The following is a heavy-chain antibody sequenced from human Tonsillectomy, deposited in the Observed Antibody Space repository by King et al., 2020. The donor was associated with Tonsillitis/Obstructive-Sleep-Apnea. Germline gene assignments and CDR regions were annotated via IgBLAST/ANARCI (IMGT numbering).Heavy chain of an antibody. Sequence: VQLVESGGGLVQPGGSLRLSCSASGFTFSSYAMHWVRQAPGKGLEYVSAISSNGGRTYYADSVKGRFTISRDNSKNTLYIQMSRLRAEDTAVYYCVKDTGGTYAFDIWGQGTMVTVSS. CDR1: GFTFSSYA. CDR3: VKDTGGTYAFDI. CDR2: ISSNGGRT. D-gene: IGHD1-14*01. V-gene: IGHV3-64D*06. J-gene: IGHJ3*02.